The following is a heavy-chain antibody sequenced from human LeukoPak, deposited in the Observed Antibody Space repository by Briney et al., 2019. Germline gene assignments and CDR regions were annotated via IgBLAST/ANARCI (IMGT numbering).Heavy chain of an antibody. CDR1: GGSFSGYY. CDR3: ARAGLWFGEPNFDY. CDR2: INHSGST. Sequence: PSETLSLTCAVYGGSFSGYYWSWIRQPPGKGLEWIGEINHSGSTSYNPSLKSRVTISVDTSKNQFSLKLSSVTAADTAVYYCARAGLWFGEPNFDYWGQGTLVTVSS. D-gene: IGHD3-10*01. J-gene: IGHJ4*02. V-gene: IGHV4-34*01.